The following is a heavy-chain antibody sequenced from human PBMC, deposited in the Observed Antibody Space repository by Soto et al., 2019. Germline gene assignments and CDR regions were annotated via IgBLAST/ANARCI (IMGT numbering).Heavy chain of an antibody. CDR3: ARGKRAAAGMSDYYYYGMDV. Sequence: SQTLSLTCVISGDSVSSNSAAWNWIRQSPSRGLEWLGRTYYRSKWYNDYAVSVKSRITNNPDTSKNQFSRKLSSVTPANPALYYCARGKRAAAGMSDYYYYGMDVWGQGTTVTVSS. CDR2: TYYRSKWYN. V-gene: IGHV6-1*01. J-gene: IGHJ6*02. CDR1: GDSVSSNSAA. D-gene: IGHD6-13*01.